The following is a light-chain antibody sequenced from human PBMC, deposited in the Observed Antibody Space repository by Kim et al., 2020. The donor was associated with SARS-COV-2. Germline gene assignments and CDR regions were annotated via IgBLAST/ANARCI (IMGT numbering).Light chain of an antibody. Sequence: SYELTQPPSVSVSPGQTASITCSGDKLGEKYACWYQHKPGQSPVLVIYQDTKRPSGIPERFSGSNSGNTATLTISGTQAMDEADYYCQTWDSITVVFGGGTQLTVL. CDR1: KLGEKY. V-gene: IGLV3-1*01. CDR3: QTWDSITVV. J-gene: IGLJ2*01. CDR2: QDT.